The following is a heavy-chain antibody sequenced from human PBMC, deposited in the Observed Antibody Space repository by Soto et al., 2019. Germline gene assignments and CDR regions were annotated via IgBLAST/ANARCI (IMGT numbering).Heavy chain of an antibody. J-gene: IGHJ2*01. Sequence: QVQLQESGPGLVKPSETLSLTCTVSGDSISGYYWSWIRQPPGKGLEWIGSIYYRGSTNYSPALKIPVTKSLDTPTNHSALTLGAVAATDAAIYCCGRRVPASGNRAYLALWGRGTLVTVSS. CDR3: GRRVPASGNRAYLAL. D-gene: IGHD2-2*01. V-gene: IGHV4-59*08. CDR1: GDSISGYY. CDR2: IYYRGST.